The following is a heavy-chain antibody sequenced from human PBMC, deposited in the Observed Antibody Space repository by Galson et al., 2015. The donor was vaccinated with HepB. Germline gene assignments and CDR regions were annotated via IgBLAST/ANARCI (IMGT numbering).Heavy chain of an antibody. J-gene: IGHJ5*02. Sequence: SVKVSCKASGGTFSSYAISWVRQAPGQGLEWMGGIIPIFGTANYAQKFQGRVTITADESTSTAYMELSSLRSEDTAVYYCARDDWGDYRDNWFDPWGQGTLVTVSS. CDR3: ARDDWGDYRDNWFDP. V-gene: IGHV1-69*13. D-gene: IGHD4-17*01. CDR1: GGTFSSYA. CDR2: IIPIFGTA.